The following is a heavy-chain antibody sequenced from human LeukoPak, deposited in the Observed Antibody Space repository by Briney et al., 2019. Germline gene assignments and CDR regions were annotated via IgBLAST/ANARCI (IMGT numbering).Heavy chain of an antibody. CDR2: IIPMFGTA. CDR3: ARDAYSSNWYYYFEY. J-gene: IGHJ4*02. V-gene: IGHV1-69*05. Sequence: SVKVSCKASGGTYSSYTISWVRQAPGQGLEWMGGIIPMFGTANYAQKFQGRVTITMDESTSTAYMELSSLRSEDTAVYYCARDAYSSNWYYYFEYWGQGILLTVSS. CDR1: GGTYSSYT. D-gene: IGHD6-13*01.